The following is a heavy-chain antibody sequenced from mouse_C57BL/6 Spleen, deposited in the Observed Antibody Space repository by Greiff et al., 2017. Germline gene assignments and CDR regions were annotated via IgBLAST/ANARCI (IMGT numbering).Heavy chain of an antibody. CDR3: ARSTRIPGYFDV. D-gene: IGHD2-4*01. CDR1: GFTFSSYG. Sequence: EVKLVESGGDLVKPGGSLKLSCAASGFTFSSYGLSWVRQTPDKRLEWVATISSGGSYTYYPDSVKGRFTIYRDNAKNTLYLQMSSLKSEDTAMYYCARSTRIPGYFDVWGTGTTVTVSS. CDR2: ISSGGSYT. J-gene: IGHJ1*03. V-gene: IGHV5-6*01.